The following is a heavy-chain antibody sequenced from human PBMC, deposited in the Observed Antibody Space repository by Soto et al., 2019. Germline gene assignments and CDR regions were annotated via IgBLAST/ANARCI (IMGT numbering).Heavy chain of an antibody. Sequence: QVQLVESGGGVVQPGRSLRLSCAASGFTFSSYAMHWVRQAPGKGLEWVAVISYDGSNKYYADSVKGRFTISRDNSKNTLYLPMNSLGAEDKAVYYCARDLWVEMATIGDYWGLGTLVTVSS. CDR1: GFTFSSYA. J-gene: IGHJ4*02. CDR3: ARDLWVEMATIGDY. CDR2: ISYDGSNK. V-gene: IGHV3-30-3*01. D-gene: IGHD5-12*01.